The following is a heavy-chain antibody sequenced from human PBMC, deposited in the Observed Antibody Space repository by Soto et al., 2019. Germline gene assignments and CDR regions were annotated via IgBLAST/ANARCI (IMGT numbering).Heavy chain of an antibody. J-gene: IGHJ4*02. CDR2: ISYSGST. CDR3: ARASPYGDYALDY. D-gene: IGHD4-17*01. CDR1: GGSISSYY. Sequence: SETLSLTCTVSGGSISSYYWIWIRQPPGKGLEWIGYISYSGSTNYNPSLKSRPTISVDTSKNQFSLKLRSVTAADTAVYYCARASPYGDYALDYWGQGTLVSVSS. V-gene: IGHV4-59*01.